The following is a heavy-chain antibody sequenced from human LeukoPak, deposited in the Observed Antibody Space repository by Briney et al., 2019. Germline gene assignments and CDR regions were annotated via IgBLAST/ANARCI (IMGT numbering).Heavy chain of an antibody. V-gene: IGHV3-33*01. D-gene: IGHD3-22*01. J-gene: IGHJ5*02. CDR3: ARDDRGLNWFDP. CDR2: IWYDGSNK. CDR1: GFTFRSDG. Sequence: PGGSLRLSCAASGFTFRSDGMHWVRQAPGKGLEWVAVIWYDGSNKYYADSVKGRFTISRDNSKNTLYLQMNSLRAEDTAVYYCARDDRGLNWFDPWGQGTLVTVSS.